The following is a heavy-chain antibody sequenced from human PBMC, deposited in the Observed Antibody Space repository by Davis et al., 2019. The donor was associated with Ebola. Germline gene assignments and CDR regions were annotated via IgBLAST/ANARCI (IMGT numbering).Heavy chain of an antibody. J-gene: IGHJ4*02. V-gene: IGHV3-66*02. CDR3: AKDHYYDSSGKDY. Sequence: GESLKISCAASGFAVSDTYMSWVRQAPGKGLEWVSVTYSGGSTYYADSVKGRFTISRDNSKNTLYLQMNSLRAEDTAVYYCAKDHYYDSSGKDYWGQGTLVTVSS. D-gene: IGHD3-22*01. CDR2: TYSGGST. CDR1: GFAVSDTY.